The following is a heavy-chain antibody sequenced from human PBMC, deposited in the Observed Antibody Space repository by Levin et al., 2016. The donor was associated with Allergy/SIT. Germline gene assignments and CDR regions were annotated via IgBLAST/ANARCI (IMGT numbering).Heavy chain of an antibody. J-gene: IGHJ5*02. CDR1: GFTFSSYG. CDR3: AKGRGYSGPEWIDP. D-gene: IGHD5-12*01. CDR2: ISYDGSNK. V-gene: IGHV3-30*18. Sequence: GGSLRLSCAASGFTFSSYGMHWVRQAPGKGLEWVAVISYDGSNKYYADSVKGRFTISRDNSKNTLYLQMNSLRAEDTAVYYCAKGRGYSGPEWIDPWGQGTLVTVSS.